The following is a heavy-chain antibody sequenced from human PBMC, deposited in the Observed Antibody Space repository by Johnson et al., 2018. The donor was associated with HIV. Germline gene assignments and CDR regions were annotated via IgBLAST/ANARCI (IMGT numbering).Heavy chain of an antibody. CDR2: ISYDGSNK. Sequence: QVQLVESGGGVVQPGRSLRLSCAASGFVFSSYAMHWVRQAPGKGLEWVALISYDGSNKYYADSVKGRFTISRDNSKNTLYLQMNSLRAEDTAVYYCASGGWLEGAFDIWGQGTMVTVSS. CDR3: ASGGWLEGAFDI. V-gene: IGHV3-30-3*01. J-gene: IGHJ3*02. CDR1: GFVFSSYA. D-gene: IGHD6-19*01.